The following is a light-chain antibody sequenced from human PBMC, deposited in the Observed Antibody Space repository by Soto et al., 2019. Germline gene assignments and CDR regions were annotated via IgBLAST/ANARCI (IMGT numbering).Light chain of an antibody. CDR3: SSYTSSSTYV. J-gene: IGLJ1*01. CDR2: DVS. Sequence: QSALTQPASVSGSPGQSITISCTGTSSDVGGYNYVSWYQQHPGKAPKLMIYDVSNRPSGVSNRFSGSKSGNTATLTISGLQAEDEADYYCSSYTSSSTYVFGTGTKATV. CDR1: SSDVGGYNY. V-gene: IGLV2-14*01.